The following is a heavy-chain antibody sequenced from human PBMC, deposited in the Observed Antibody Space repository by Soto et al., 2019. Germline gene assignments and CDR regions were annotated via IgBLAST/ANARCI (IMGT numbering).Heavy chain of an antibody. J-gene: IGHJ6*02. CDR2: VHHSWGS. CDR3: ARQGFGPLHGLVDV. D-gene: IGHD3-10*01. Sequence: QVQLQESGPGLVKPSETLSLSCTVSGGSISSYYWSWFRQSPGKRMEWIGYVHHSWGSSYNPSPPXXVXXSLAPSKSQSPLMVTSVTATDTAVYSCARQGFGPLHGLVDVWGQGTTVTVSS. V-gene: IGHV4-59*08. CDR1: GGSISSYY.